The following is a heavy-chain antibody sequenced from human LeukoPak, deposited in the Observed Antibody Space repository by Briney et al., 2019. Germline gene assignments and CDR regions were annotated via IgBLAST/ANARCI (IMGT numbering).Heavy chain of an antibody. Sequence: GGSLRLSCAASGFTFSSYAMSWVRQAPGKGLEWVSYISSSSSTIYYADSVKGRFTISRDNAKNSLYLQMNSLRAEDTAVYYCARRNAMDVWGQGTTVIVFS. CDR1: GFTFSSYA. CDR2: ISSSSSTI. CDR3: ARRNAMDV. V-gene: IGHV3-48*01. J-gene: IGHJ6*02.